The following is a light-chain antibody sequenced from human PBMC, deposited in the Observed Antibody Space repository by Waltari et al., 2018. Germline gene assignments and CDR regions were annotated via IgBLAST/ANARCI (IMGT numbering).Light chain of an antibody. CDR1: QGVLSSTNSNNY. CDR3: QQYYTTPCT. CDR2: GAS. Sequence: DIVLTQSPDSLALSLGERANISCRSSQGVLSSTNSNNYLAWYQQRPRQPPKLLFYGASTRVSGVPDRFDGSGSGTDFTLTISSLQAEDLAVYYCQQYYTTPCTFGQGTRLEIK. V-gene: IGKV4-1*01. J-gene: IGKJ2*02.